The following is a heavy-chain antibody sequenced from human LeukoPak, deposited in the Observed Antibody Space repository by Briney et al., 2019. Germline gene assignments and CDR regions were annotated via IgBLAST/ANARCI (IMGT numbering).Heavy chain of an antibody. D-gene: IGHD6-13*01. CDR2: IYSGGST. CDR3: ARVNSWSFDY. Sequence: GGSLRLSCAASGFTVSSNYMSWVRQAPGKWLEWVSVIYSGGSTYYADSVKGRFTISRDNSKNTLYLQMNSLRAEDTAVYYCARVNSWSFDYWGQGALVTVSS. V-gene: IGHV3-53*01. CDR1: GFTVSSNY. J-gene: IGHJ4*02.